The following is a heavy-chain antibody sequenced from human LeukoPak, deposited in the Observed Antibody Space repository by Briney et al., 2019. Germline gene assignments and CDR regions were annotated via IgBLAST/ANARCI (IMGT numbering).Heavy chain of an antibody. CDR1: GGSFSSYY. V-gene: IGHV4-59*01. Sequence: PSETLSLTCTVSGGSFSSYYWNWIRQPPGKGLEWIGYIYYSGTTNYNPPLKSRVTISVDTSKNQFSLKLNSVTAADTAVYYCAREKSGEFDYWGQGTLVTVSS. CDR2: IYYSGTT. D-gene: IGHD7-27*01. J-gene: IGHJ4*02. CDR3: AREKSGEFDY.